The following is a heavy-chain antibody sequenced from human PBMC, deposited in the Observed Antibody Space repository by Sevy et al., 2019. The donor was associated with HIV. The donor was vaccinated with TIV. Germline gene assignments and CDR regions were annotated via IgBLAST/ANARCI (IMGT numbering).Heavy chain of an antibody. V-gene: IGHV3-23*01. Sequence: GGSLRLSCAASGFIFSGYVMSWVRQAPGKGLERVSTISGSGSSTYYADSVKGRFAISRDNSKNTLDLEMNSLRVEDTAVYYCAKDASSSWTGGTFQHWCQGTLVTVSS. J-gene: IGHJ1*01. CDR1: GFIFSGYV. CDR3: AKDASSSWTGGTFQH. CDR2: ISGSGSST. D-gene: IGHD6-13*01.